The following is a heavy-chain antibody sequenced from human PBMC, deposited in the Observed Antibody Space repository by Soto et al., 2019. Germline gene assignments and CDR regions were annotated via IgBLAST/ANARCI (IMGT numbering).Heavy chain of an antibody. D-gene: IGHD2-21*02. Sequence: GGSLRLSCTGSGFTFGNYGLHWGRRAPGKGLEWVAFVTHNGSIEYYADSVKGRFTISRDNSKKTLYLQMNSLGGEDSAVHYCAKATTPSAVTAPRYIDMYVLRPGNPVTVSS. V-gene: IGHV3-30*18. CDR3: AKATTPSAVTAPRYIDMYV. J-gene: IGHJ6*02. CDR1: GFTFGNYG. CDR2: VTHNGSIE.